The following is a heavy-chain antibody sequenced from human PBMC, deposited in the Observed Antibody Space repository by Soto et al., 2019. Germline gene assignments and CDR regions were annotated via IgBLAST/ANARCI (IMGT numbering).Heavy chain of an antibody. V-gene: IGHV4-39*01. Sequence: QLQLQESGPGLVKPSETLSLTCTVSGGSISSSSYYWGWIRQPPGKGLEWIGSIYYSGSTYYNPSLKSRVTISVDTSKNQLSLTLSSVTAADTAVYYCATLWFGEGNYWGQGTLVTVSS. CDR3: ATLWFGEGNY. CDR2: IYYSGST. CDR1: GGSISSSSYY. D-gene: IGHD3-10*01. J-gene: IGHJ4*02.